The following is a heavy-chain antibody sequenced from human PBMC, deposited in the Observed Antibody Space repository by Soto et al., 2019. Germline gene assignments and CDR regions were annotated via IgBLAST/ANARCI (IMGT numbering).Heavy chain of an antibody. Sequence: LRLSCAASGFTFSSYAMSWVRQAPGKGLEWVSAISGSGGSTYYADSVKGRFTISRDNSKNTLYLQMNSLRAEDTAVYYCAKSLVVVVASWFDPWGQGALVTVSS. CDR3: AKSLVVVVASWFDP. J-gene: IGHJ5*02. V-gene: IGHV3-23*01. D-gene: IGHD2-15*01. CDR1: GFTFSSYA. CDR2: ISGSGGST.